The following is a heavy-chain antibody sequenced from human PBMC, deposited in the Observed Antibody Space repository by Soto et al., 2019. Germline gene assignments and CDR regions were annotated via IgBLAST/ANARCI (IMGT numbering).Heavy chain of an antibody. CDR1: GYTLTELS. Sequence: ASVKVSCKVSGYTLTELSMHWVRQAPGKGLEWMGGFDPEDGETIYAQKFQGRVTMTEDTSTDTAYMELSSLRSEDTAVYYCATDQRGSRYFDWLLYERPRDYWGQGTLVTVSS. D-gene: IGHD3-9*01. V-gene: IGHV1-24*01. J-gene: IGHJ4*02. CDR3: ATDQRGSRYFDWLLYERPRDY. CDR2: FDPEDGET.